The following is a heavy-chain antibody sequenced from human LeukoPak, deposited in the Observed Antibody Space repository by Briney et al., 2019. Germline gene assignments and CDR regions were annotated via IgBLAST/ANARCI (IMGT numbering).Heavy chain of an antibody. D-gene: IGHD5-18*01. CDR1: GFTFSSYA. V-gene: IGHV3-23*01. J-gene: IGHJ4*02. Sequence: GGSLRLSCAASGFTFSSYAMSWVRQAPGKGLEWVSGIVGSGVTTYYAGSVKGRFTISRDNSKNTLYLHMNGLGVEDTAIYYCARDERWIQFNYWGQGTLVTVSS. CDR3: ARDERWIQFNY. CDR2: IVGSGVTT.